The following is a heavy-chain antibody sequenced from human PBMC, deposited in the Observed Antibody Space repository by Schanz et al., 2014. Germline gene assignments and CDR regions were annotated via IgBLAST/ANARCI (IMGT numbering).Heavy chain of an antibody. J-gene: IGHJ4*02. Sequence: QVPLVESGGGVVQPGRSLRLSCAASGFTFSNFAMHWVRQAPGKGLEWVTIISHDGSIQYGADSVKGRFTLSRDNSKNTMDLQMNSLRPEDTAVYYCGRDYSGGALDYWGQGTLVTVSS. CDR1: GFTFSNFA. CDR2: ISHDGSIQ. V-gene: IGHV3-30*04. CDR3: GRDYSGGALDY. D-gene: IGHD6-19*01.